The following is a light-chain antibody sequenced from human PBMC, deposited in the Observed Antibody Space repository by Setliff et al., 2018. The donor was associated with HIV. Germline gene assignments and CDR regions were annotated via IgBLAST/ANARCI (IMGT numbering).Light chain of an antibody. CDR2: KAS. Sequence: DIQMTQSPSTLSAAVGDRVTITCRASQSISTWLAWYQQKPGKAPKLLIYKASSLESGVPSRISGSGSGTEFTLTISSLQPDDFATYYCQQYKSYLRTFGQGTKV. CDR3: QQYKSYLRT. V-gene: IGKV1-5*03. CDR1: QSISTW. J-gene: IGKJ1*01.